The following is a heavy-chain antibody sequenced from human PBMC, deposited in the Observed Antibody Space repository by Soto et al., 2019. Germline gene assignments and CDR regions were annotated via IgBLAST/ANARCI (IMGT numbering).Heavy chain of an antibody. CDR3: ARYRFRDIWSKFDY. V-gene: IGHV4-31*11. J-gene: IGHJ4*02. CDR1: VVASSCHSYY. CDR2: ISYSGST. D-gene: IGHD3-16*02. Sequence: TLALNCAGSVVASSCHSYYWSWIRQHPGKGLEWIGYISYSGSTYYNPSLKSRVTMSVDTSENQFSLKLTSVTAADTAVYYCARYRFRDIWSKFDYWGQGTLVTVSS.